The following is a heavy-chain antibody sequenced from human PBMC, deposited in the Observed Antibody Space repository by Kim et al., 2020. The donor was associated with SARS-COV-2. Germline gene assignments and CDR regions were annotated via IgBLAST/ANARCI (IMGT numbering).Heavy chain of an antibody. CDR1: GGSFGGYY. V-gene: IGHV4-34*01. D-gene: IGHD2-15*01. Sequence: SETLSLTCAVYGGSFGGYYWSWNSQPPGKGLEWIGEINHSGSANYNPSLKSRVTISVDTSKNQFTLKLNSVTAADTALYYCARGRGGGYGGNTLDYWGQGTLITVSS. CDR3: ARGRGGGYGGNTLDY. CDR2: INHSGSA. J-gene: IGHJ4*02.